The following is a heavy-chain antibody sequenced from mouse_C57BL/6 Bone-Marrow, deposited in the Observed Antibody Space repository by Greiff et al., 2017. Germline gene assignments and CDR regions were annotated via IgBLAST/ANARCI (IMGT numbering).Heavy chain of an antibody. CDR1: GYTFTDYN. D-gene: IGHD1-1*01. J-gene: IGHJ1*03. CDR2: INPNNGGT. Sequence: EVQLQQSGPELVKPGASVKIPCKASGYTFTDYNMDWVKQSHGKSLEWIGDINPNNGGTIYNQKFKGKATLTVDKSSSTAYMELRSLTSEDTAVYYCARREIITTVVAGDFDVWGTGTTVTVSS. CDR3: ARREIITTVVAGDFDV. V-gene: IGHV1-18*01.